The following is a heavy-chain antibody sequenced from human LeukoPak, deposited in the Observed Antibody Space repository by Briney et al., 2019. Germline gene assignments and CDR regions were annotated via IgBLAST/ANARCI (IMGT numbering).Heavy chain of an antibody. V-gene: IGHV4-31*03. J-gene: IGHJ4*02. CDR2: ISYTGNS. CDR1: GGSLSSADHY. Sequence: TLSLTCTVSGGSLSSADHYWTWIRQHPGKGLEWIGYISYTGNSYYNPSLKTRVSLSLDTSKNPFSLKVASVTAADTAVYYCAGSAGEWELHRGGDYIDFWGQGTLVTVSS. D-gene: IGHD1-26*01. CDR3: AGSAGEWELHRGGDYIDF.